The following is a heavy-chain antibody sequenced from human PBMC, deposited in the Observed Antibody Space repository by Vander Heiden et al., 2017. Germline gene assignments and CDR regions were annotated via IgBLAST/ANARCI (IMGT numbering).Heavy chain of an antibody. Sequence: QINLKESGPTLVKPTETLTLTCTLSGLSSTTTGVGVGWIRQPPGKALEWLAVIYWDDDKRYSASLRSRLTITKDTYRNQVVLTVANMDPLDTGSYYCAGTKNAASAYYGMEVWGQGTTVTVSS. CDR3: AGTKNAASAYYGMEV. CDR1: GLSSTTTGVG. CDR2: IYWDDDK. J-gene: IGHJ6*02. V-gene: IGHV2-5*02. D-gene: IGHD6-13*01.